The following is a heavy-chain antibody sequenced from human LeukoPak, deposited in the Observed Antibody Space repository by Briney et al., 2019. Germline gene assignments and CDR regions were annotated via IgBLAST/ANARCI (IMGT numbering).Heavy chain of an antibody. J-gene: IGHJ4*02. CDR1: GFTFNNYA. CDR3: ANDFDH. CDR2: ISGSDDNT. V-gene: IGHV3-23*01. Sequence: PGGSLRLSCAASGFTFNNYAMSWVRQAPGKGLEWVSTISGSDDNTYYADSVKGRFTISRDISKTTLYLQLNSQRADDTAVYYCANDFDHWGQGTLVTVSS.